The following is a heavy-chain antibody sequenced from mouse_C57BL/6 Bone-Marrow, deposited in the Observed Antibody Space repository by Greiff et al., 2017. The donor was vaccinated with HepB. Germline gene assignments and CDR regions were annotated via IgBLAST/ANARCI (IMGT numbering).Heavy chain of an antibody. V-gene: IGHV1-81*01. CDR1: GYTFTSYG. Sequence: VQVVESGAELARPGASVKLSCKASGYTFTSYGISWVKQRTGQGLEWIGEIYPRSGNTYYNEKFKGKATLTADKSYSTAYMELRSLTSEDSAVYFCAREGLKYYFDYWGQGTTLTVSS. CDR3: AREGLKYYFDY. D-gene: IGHD1-3*01. J-gene: IGHJ2*01. CDR2: IYPRSGNT.